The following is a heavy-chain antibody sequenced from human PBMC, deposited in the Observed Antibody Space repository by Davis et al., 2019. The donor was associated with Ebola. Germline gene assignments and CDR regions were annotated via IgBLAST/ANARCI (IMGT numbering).Heavy chain of an antibody. CDR3: ARETPVYRYGLDV. CDR2: INPHNGNT. Sequence: AASVKVSCKASGYTFTSYGITWVRQAPGQGLEWMGWINPHNGNTNYAQNVQGRVTMTTDTSTSTAYMEVGILRSDDTAVYYCARETPVYRYGLDVWGQGTTVTVS. D-gene: IGHD2-2*02. CDR1: GYTFTSYG. V-gene: IGHV1-18*04. J-gene: IGHJ6*02.